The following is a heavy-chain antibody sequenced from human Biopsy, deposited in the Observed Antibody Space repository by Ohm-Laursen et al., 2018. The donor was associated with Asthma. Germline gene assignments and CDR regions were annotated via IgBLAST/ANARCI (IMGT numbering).Heavy chain of an antibody. J-gene: IGHJ3*01. CDR1: GFSFSNFA. Sequence: SLRLSCAASGFSFSNFAIHWVRQAPGKGLEWVGVISKDASTQDYADSVKGRFTMARDNSKNTLDLQMNSLREEDTAVYYCARDGTDDAFDVWGQGTVVSVSS. CDR3: ARDGTDDAFDV. V-gene: IGHV3-30*01. D-gene: IGHD1-1*01. CDR2: ISKDASTQ.